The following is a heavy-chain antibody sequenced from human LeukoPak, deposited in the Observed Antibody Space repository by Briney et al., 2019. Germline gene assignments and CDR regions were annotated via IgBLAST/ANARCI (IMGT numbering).Heavy chain of an antibody. CDR1: GFTFSSYE. D-gene: IGHD2-2*02. Sequence: GGSLRLSCAASGFTFSSYEMNWVRQAPGKGLEWVSYISISDSIIYYADSVKGRFTISGDNAKSSLYLQMHSLRAEDTAVYYCASPADIPDYWGQGTLVTVSS. CDR3: ASPADIPDY. J-gene: IGHJ4*02. CDR2: ISISDSII. V-gene: IGHV3-48*03.